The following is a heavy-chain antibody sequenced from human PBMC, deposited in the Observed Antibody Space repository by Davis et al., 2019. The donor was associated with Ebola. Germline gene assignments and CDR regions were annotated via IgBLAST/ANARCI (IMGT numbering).Heavy chain of an antibody. CDR3: AGRGYRSGAWGDY. J-gene: IGHJ4*02. Sequence: ASVKVSCKASGGTFSSYAISWVRQATGQGLEWMGWMNPNSCNTDYAQKFQGRVTMTRNTSISTAYMELSSLRSEDTAVYYCAGRGYRSGAWGDYWGQGTLVTVSS. CDR2: MNPNSCNT. V-gene: IGHV1-8*02. D-gene: IGHD5-18*01. CDR1: GGTFSSYA.